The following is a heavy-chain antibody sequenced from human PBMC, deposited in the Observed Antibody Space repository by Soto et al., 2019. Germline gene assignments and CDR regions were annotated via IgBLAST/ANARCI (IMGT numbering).Heavy chain of an antibody. Sequence: EVQLVESGGGLIQPGGSLRLSCAASGFTVSSKYMSWVRQAPGKGLEWVSVIHSGGNTYYADSVRGRFTVSRDNAKNTLYLQMNSLRAEDTAIYFCAQSTGWPGFDFWGQGTLVTVSS. CDR1: GFTVSSKY. D-gene: IGHD6-19*01. J-gene: IGHJ4*02. CDR2: IHSGGNT. CDR3: AQSTGWPGFDF. V-gene: IGHV3-53*01.